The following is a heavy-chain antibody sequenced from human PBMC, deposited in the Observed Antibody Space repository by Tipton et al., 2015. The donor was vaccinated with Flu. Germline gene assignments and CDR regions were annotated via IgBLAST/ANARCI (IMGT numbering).Heavy chain of an antibody. CDR3: ASSKVNPISSSWYFDY. Sequence: QVQLVQSGAEVKKPGSSVKLSCKASGGTFSSYAISWVRQAPGQGLEGMGRIIPIFGTANYAQKFQGRVTITADESTSTAYMELSSLRSEDTAVYYCASSKVNPISSSWYFDYWGQGTLVTVSS. CDR1: GGTFSSYA. J-gene: IGHJ4*02. D-gene: IGHD6-13*01. CDR2: IIPIFGTA. V-gene: IGHV1-69*18.